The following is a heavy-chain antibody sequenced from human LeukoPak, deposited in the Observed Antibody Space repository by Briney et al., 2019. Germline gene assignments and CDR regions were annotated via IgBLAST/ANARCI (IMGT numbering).Heavy chain of an antibody. J-gene: IGHJ5*02. Sequence: PSETLSLTCAVSGGSISSSNWWSWVRQPPGKGLEWIGEVYHTGSNNYNPSLKSRVTILVDKSKSQFSLKLSSVTAADTAVYYCARGGTTVAGTFWFDPWGQGTLVTVSS. D-gene: IGHD6-19*01. CDR3: ARGGTTVAGTFWFDP. V-gene: IGHV4-4*02. CDR1: GGSISSSNW. CDR2: VYHTGSN.